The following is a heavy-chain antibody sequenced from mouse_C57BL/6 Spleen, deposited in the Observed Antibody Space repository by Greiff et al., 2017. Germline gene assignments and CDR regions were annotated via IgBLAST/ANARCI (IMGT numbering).Heavy chain of an antibody. CDR1: GYTFTSYW. CDR2: INPSNGGT. CDR3: ARSGLFITTVVAFDY. J-gene: IGHJ2*01. Sequence: QVQLQQPGTELVKPGASVKLSCKASGYTFTSYWMHWVKQRPGQGLEWIGNINPSNGGTNYNEKFKSKATLTVDKSSSTAYMQLSSLTSEDSAVYYCARSGLFITTVVAFDYGGQGTTLTVSS. D-gene: IGHD1-1*01. V-gene: IGHV1-53*01.